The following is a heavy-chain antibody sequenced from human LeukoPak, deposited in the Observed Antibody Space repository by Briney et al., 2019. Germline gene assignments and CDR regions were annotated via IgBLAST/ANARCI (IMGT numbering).Heavy chain of an antibody. CDR1: GGSISSYY. CDR2: IYTSGST. D-gene: IGHD3-22*01. CDR3: ARQGFRRYDSSGYYYIDY. V-gene: IGHV4-4*07. J-gene: IGHJ4*02. Sequence: SETLSLTCTVSGGSISSYYWSWIRQPAGKGLEWIGRIYTSGSTNYNPSLKSRVTISVDTSKNQFSLKLSSVTAADTAVYYCARQGFRRYDSSGYYYIDYWGQGTLVTVSS.